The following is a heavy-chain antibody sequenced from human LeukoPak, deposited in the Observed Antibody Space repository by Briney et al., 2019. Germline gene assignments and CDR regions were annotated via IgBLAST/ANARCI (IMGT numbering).Heavy chain of an antibody. Sequence: GGSLRLSCAASGFTFSSYGMHWVRQAPGKGLEWVSSISSSSSYIYYADSVKGRFTISRDNAKNSLYLQMNSLRAEDTAVYYCARDRYSSSCGGDYWGQGTLVTVSS. CDR1: GFTFSSYG. D-gene: IGHD6-13*01. CDR3: ARDRYSSSCGGDY. J-gene: IGHJ4*02. CDR2: ISSSSSYI. V-gene: IGHV3-21*01.